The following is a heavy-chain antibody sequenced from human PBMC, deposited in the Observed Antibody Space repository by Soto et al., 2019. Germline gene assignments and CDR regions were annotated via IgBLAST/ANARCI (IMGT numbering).Heavy chain of an antibody. V-gene: IGHV7-4-1*01. D-gene: IGHD6-13*01. J-gene: IGHJ6*02. CDR2: INTNTGNP. CDR3: ARPARDIAADPGMDV. CDR1: GYTFTSYA. Sequence: ASVKVSCKASGYTFTSYAMNWVRQAPGQGLEWMGWINTNTGNPTYAQGFTGRFVFSLDTSVSTAYLQICSLKAEDTAVYYCARPARDIAADPGMDVWGQGTTVTVSS.